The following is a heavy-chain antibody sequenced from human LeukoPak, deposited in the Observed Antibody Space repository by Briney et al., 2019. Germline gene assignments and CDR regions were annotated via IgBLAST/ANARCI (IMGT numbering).Heavy chain of an antibody. V-gene: IGHV3-23*01. J-gene: IGHJ4*02. CDR3: AKDRRAGSYDY. D-gene: IGHD3-10*01. CDR1: GFSFSSYG. Sequence: QTGGSLRLSCAASGFSFSSYGMSWVRQAPGKGLEWVSAITGSGGTTYYADSVKGRFIISRDNSKNTLYLQMNSLRAEDTAVYYCAKDRRAGSYDYWGQGTLVTVSS. CDR2: ITGSGGTT.